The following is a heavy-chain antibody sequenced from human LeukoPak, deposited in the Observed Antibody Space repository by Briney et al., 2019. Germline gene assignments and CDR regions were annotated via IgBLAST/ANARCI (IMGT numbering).Heavy chain of an antibody. J-gene: IGHJ4*02. V-gene: IGHV1-18*01. CDR3: ARDGSGVWFDY. D-gene: IGHD3-10*01. CDR1: GGTFTSYG. CDR2: INAYNGDT. Sequence: ASVKVSCKASGGTFTSYGISWVRQAPGQGLEWMAWINAYNGDTNYAQKFQGRVTLTTDTSTSTAYMELRSLRSDDTAVYYCARDGSGVWFDYWGQGTLVTVSS.